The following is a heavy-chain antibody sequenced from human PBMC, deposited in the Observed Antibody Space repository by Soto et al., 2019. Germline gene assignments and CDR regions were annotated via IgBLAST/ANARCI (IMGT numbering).Heavy chain of an antibody. V-gene: IGHV4-59*01. D-gene: IGHD6-13*01. J-gene: IGHJ4*02. CDR3: ASLSSSSTLGDY. Sequence: SETLSLTCTVSGGSISSNYWTWIRQPPGKGLEWIGYIYYSGSTNYNPSLKSRVTISVDTSKNQFSLKLSSVTAADTAVYYCASLSSSSTLGDYWGQGTLVTVSS. CDR2: IYYSGST. CDR1: GGSISSNY.